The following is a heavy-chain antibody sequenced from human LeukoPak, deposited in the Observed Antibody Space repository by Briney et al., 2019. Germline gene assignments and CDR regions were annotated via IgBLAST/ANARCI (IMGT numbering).Heavy chain of an antibody. V-gene: IGHV3-21*06. CDR1: GFTFSNYN. Sequence: PGGSLRLSCAASGFTFSNYNMNWVRQAPGKGLEWVSCISGSSRYIYYADSAKGRFTISRDNTKNSLFLQMNSLRAEDTAVYYCARDIGGDSSSWGWFDRWGQGTLVTVSS. D-gene: IGHD6-13*01. CDR2: ISGSSRYI. CDR3: ARDIGGDSSSWGWFDR. J-gene: IGHJ5*02.